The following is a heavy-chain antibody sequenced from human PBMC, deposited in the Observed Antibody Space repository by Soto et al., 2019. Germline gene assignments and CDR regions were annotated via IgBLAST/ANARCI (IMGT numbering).Heavy chain of an antibody. V-gene: IGHV4-30-2*01. CDR3: ARLGGYYQALDH. D-gene: IGHD3-3*01. CDR1: GGSISSGGYS. Sequence: SETLSLTCAVSGGSISSGGYSWSWIRQPPGKGLEWIGYIYHSGSTYYNPSLKSRVTISVDRSKNQFSLNLTSVTAADTAVYYCARLGGYYQALDHWSQGTLVTVS. J-gene: IGHJ4*02. CDR2: IYHSGST.